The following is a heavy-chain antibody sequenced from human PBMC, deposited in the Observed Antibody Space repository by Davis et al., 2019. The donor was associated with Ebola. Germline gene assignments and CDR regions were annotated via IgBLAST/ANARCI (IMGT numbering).Heavy chain of an antibody. CDR3: ARERYYDFWSGGGSYYYGMDV. CDR2: INAGNGNT. D-gene: IGHD3-3*01. Sequence: ASVKVSCKASGYTFTSYAMHWVRQAPGQRLEWMGWINAGNGNTKYSQKFQGRVTITRDTSASTAYMELSSLRSEDTAVYYCARERYYDFWSGGGSYYYGMDVWGQGTTVTVSS. CDR1: GYTFTSYA. V-gene: IGHV1-3*01. J-gene: IGHJ6*02.